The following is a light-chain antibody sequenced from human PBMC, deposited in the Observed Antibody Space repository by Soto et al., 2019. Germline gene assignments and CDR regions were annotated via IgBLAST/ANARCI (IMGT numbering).Light chain of an antibody. Sequence: EIVLTQSPGTLSLSPWDRATLSCRASQIVSSSYLAWYQQKPGQAPRLLIYGASNRATGIPDRFSGSGSGTDFTLTISRLEPEDFAVYYCQQYGSSGTFGQGTKVDI. CDR2: GAS. J-gene: IGKJ1*01. CDR3: QQYGSSGT. V-gene: IGKV3-20*01. CDR1: QIVSSSY.